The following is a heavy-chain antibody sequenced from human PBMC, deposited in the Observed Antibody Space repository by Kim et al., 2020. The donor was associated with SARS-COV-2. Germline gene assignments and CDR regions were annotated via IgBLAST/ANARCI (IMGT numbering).Heavy chain of an antibody. D-gene: IGHD2-8*02. CDR2: T. CDR3: AREKPGPYYFDH. Sequence: TNYAPKFRGRVTMTRDTSTSTVYMDLSSLTSDDTAMYYCAREKPGPYYFDHWGQGSLVTVSS. J-gene: IGHJ4*02. V-gene: IGHV1-46*01.